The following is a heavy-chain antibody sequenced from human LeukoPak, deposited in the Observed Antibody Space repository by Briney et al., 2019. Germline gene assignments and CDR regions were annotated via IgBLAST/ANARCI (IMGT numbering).Heavy chain of an antibody. Sequence: AASVKVSCKASGFTFPSSAVQWVRHARGQRLEWTGWIVVGSGNTNYAQKFQERVTITRDMSTSTAYMELSSLRSEDTAVYYCAAPSRIQLDYWGRGTLVTVSS. D-gene: IGHD5-18*01. V-gene: IGHV1-58*01. J-gene: IGHJ4*02. CDR2: IVVGSGNT. CDR3: AAPSRIQLDY. CDR1: GFTFPSSA.